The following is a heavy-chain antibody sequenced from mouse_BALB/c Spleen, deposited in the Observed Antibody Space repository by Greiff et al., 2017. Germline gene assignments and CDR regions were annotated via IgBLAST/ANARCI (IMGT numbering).Heavy chain of an antibody. CDR3: ARKGDYKSYAMDY. V-gene: IGHV2-9*02. D-gene: IGHD2-4*01. CDR1: GFSLTSYG. CDR2: IWAGGST. Sequence: QVQLKESGPGLVAPSQSLSITCTVSGFSLTSYGVHWVRQPPGKGLEWLGVIWAGGSTNYNSALMSRLSISKDNSKSQVFLKMNSLQTDDTAMYYCARKGDYKSYAMDYWGQGTSVTVSS. J-gene: IGHJ4*01.